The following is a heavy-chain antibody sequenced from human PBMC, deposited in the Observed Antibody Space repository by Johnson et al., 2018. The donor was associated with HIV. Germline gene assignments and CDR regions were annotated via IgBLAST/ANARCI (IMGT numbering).Heavy chain of an antibody. CDR3: AKDEAQTLASAGRDALDI. CDR1: GFTFSNVW. CDR2: IKRKIEGETT. Sequence: VQLVESGGGLVKPGGSLRLSCAASGFTFSNVWMTWVRQAPGKGLEWVGRIKRKIEGETTDYAAPVKGRFTISRDDSKNTLYLQMNSLRPEDTALYYCAKDEAQTLASAGRDALDIWGQGTMVTVSS. J-gene: IGHJ3*02. V-gene: IGHV3-15*01. D-gene: IGHD6-13*01.